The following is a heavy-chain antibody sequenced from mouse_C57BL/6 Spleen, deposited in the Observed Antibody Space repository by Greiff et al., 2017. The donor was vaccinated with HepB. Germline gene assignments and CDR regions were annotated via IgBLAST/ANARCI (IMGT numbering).Heavy chain of an antibody. V-gene: IGHV1-50*01. D-gene: IGHD1-1*01. CDR2: IDPSDSYT. CDR3: ARADYGSSPYAMDC. Sequence: QVQLQQPGAELVKPGASVKLSCKASGYTFTSYWMQWVKQRPGQGLEWIGEIDPSDSYTNYNQKFKGKATLTVDTSSSTAYMQLSSLTSEDSAVYYCARADYGSSPYAMDCWGQGTSVTVSS. CDR1: GYTFTSYW. J-gene: IGHJ4*01.